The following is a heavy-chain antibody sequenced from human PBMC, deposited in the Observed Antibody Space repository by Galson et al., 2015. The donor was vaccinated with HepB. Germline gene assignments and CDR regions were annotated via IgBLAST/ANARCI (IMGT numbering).Heavy chain of an antibody. CDR3: ARDFLYYDSSGYRYTYYYYGMDV. D-gene: IGHD3-22*01. CDR2: ISYGGSNK. Sequence: SLRLSCAASGFTFSSYAMHWVRQAPGKGLEWVAVISYGGSNKYYADSVKGRFTISRDNSKNTLYLRMNSLRAEDTAVYYCARDFLYYDSSGYRYTYYYYGMDVWGQGTTVTVSS. CDR1: GFTFSSYA. V-gene: IGHV3-30-3*01. J-gene: IGHJ6*02.